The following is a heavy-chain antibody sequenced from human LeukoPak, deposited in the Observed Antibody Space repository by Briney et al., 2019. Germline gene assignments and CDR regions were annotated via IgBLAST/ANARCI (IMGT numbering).Heavy chain of an antibody. D-gene: IGHD2-21*02. CDR3: ARTARSRDWFDP. CDR1: GGSISDSIVSHY. Sequence: SETLSLTCSVSGGSISDSIVSHYWSWIRQPPGKGLEWIGYIYFNGRTNYSPSLKSRVTLSVDTYKNQFSMKLISVTAADTAVYYCARTARSRDWFDPWGQGSLVTVSS. J-gene: IGHJ5*02. CDR2: IYFNGRT. V-gene: IGHV4-61*01.